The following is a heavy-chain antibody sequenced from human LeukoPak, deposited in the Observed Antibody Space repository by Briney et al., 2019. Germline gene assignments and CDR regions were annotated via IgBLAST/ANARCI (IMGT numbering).Heavy chain of an antibody. D-gene: IGHD4-23*01. CDR3: ARDSPDYGGDSPINYFDY. CDR2: ISSSGTTM. V-gene: IGHV3-48*01. CDR1: GFTFNSYS. J-gene: IGHJ4*02. Sequence: GGSLRLSCAASGFTFNSYSMNWVRQAPGKGLEWLSYISSSGTTMYYAESVKGRFTLSRDNAKNSLYLQMNSLRAEDTAVYYCARDSPDYGGDSPINYFDYWGQGTLVTVSS.